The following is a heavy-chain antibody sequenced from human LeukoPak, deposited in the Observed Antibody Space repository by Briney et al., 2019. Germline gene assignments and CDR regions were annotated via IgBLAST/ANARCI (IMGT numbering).Heavy chain of an antibody. CDR1: GFPFSSYA. V-gene: IGHV3-23*01. Sequence: GGSLRLSCAASGFPFSSYAMSWVRQAPGKGLEWVSGLSGSGGSTHYADSVKGRFTVSRDNSKNTLYLQMNSLRAEDTAAYYCAKDLASNSGDASDIWGQGTLVIVSS. CDR2: LSGSGGST. D-gene: IGHD4-23*01. J-gene: IGHJ3*02. CDR3: AKDLASNSGDASDI.